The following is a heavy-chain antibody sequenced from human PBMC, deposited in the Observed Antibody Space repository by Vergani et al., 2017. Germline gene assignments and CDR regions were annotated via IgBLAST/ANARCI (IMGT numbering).Heavy chain of an antibody. J-gene: IGHJ6*03. CDR3: ARAGDYSGYDYPLGGYYMDV. Sequence: QVQLVESGGGVVQPGRSLRLSCAASGFTFSSYGMHWVRQAPGKGLEWVAVISYDGSNKYYADSVKSRFTISRDNSKNTLYLQMNSLRAEDTAVYYCARAGDYSGYDYPLGGYYMDVWGKGTTVTVSS. D-gene: IGHD5-12*01. V-gene: IGHV3-30*03. CDR1: GFTFSSYG. CDR2: ISYDGSNK.